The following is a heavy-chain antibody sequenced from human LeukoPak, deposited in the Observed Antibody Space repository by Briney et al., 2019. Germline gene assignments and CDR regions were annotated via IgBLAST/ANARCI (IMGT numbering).Heavy chain of an antibody. V-gene: IGHV1-2*02. CDR2: INPISGVT. Sequence: ASVKVSCKASGYTFTDYYIHWARQAPGQGLEWLGWINPISGVTTYAQKFQGRVTMTRNTSISTAYMELSSLRSEDTAVYYCARGREVLLWFGELFPWFDPWGQGTLVTVSS. CDR1: GYTFTDYY. CDR3: ARGREVLLWFGELFPWFDP. J-gene: IGHJ5*02. D-gene: IGHD3-10*01.